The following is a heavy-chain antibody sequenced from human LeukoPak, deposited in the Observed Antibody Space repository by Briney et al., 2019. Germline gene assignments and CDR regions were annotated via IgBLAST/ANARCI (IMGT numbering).Heavy chain of an antibody. CDR2: ISAYNGNT. V-gene: IGHV1-18*01. Sequence: ASVKVSCNASGYTFTSYGISWVRQAPGQGLEWMGWISAYNGNTNYAQKLQGRVTMTTDTSTSTAYMELSRLRSDDTAVYYCARGPIAARFGYYYMDVWGKGTTVNVSS. J-gene: IGHJ6*03. CDR1: GYTFTSYG. D-gene: IGHD6-6*01. CDR3: ARGPIAARFGYYYMDV.